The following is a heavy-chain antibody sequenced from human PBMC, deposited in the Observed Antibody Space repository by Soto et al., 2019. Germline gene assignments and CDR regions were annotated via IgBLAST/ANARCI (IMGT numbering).Heavy chain of an antibody. CDR3: ARVTELGTGYAMDV. J-gene: IGHJ6*02. V-gene: IGHV1-69*06. CDR1: GGTFSDSG. D-gene: IGHD1-7*01. Sequence: QVRLAQSGTEVKKPGSSVKVSCKASGGTFSDSGVTWVRQAPRQGLEWVGAILPKFGKTNYAQKFQGRVAIIADKSPDTVFLEVSRLKSDDTAVYCCARVTELGTGYAMDVWGQGTTVIVSS. CDR2: ILPKFGKT.